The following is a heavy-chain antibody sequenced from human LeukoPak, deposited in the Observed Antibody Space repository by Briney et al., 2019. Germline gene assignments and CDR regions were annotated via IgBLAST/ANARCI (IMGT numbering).Heavy chain of an antibody. J-gene: IGHJ4*02. D-gene: IGHD4-11*01. CDR1: GYTFTSYG. Sequence: ASVKVSCKASGYTFTSYGISWVRQAPGQGLEWMGWISAYNGNTNYAQKLQGRVTMTTDTSTGTAYMELRSLRSDDTAVYYCARIVTATVTTDYWGQGTLVTVSS. CDR3: ARIVTATVTTDY. V-gene: IGHV1-18*01. CDR2: ISAYNGNT.